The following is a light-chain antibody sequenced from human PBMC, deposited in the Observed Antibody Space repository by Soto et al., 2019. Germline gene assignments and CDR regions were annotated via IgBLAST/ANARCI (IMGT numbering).Light chain of an antibody. J-gene: IGKJ1*01. V-gene: IGKV3-20*01. Sequence: EILLTQSPDTLSLSPGERATLSCRASQSVTNSYLAWYQQKPGQAPRLLIYGASSRATGIPDRFSGSGSGTDFALTISRLEPEDFAVYYCQQYASSPRTFGQGTKVEI. CDR3: QQYASSPRT. CDR2: GAS. CDR1: QSVTNSY.